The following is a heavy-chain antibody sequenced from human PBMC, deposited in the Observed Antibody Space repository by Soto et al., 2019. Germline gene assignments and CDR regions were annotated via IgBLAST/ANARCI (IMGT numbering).Heavy chain of an antibody. V-gene: IGHV4-59*01. J-gene: IGHJ5*02. CDR2: IYYSGST. CDR3: ARAKEDWNDVVGPWFDP. CDR1: GGSISSYY. D-gene: IGHD1-1*01. Sequence: SETLSLTCTVSGGSISSYYWSWIRQPPGKGLEWIGYIYYSGSTNYNPSLKSRVTISVDTSKNQFSLKLSSVTAADTAVYYCARAKEDWNDVVGPWFDPWGQGTLVTVS.